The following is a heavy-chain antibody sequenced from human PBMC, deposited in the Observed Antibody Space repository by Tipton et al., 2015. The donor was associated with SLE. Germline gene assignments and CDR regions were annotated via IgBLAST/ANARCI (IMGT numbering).Heavy chain of an antibody. Sequence: GSLRLSCAASGFTFSSYAMHWVRQAPGKGLEWVSSISSSSSYIYYADSVKGRFTISRDNSKNTLYLQMNSLRAEDTAVYYCAKYGGSYPEYWGQGTLVTVSS. J-gene: IGHJ4*02. CDR3: AKYGGSYPEY. D-gene: IGHD1-26*01. CDR2: ISSSSSYI. V-gene: IGHV3-21*04. CDR1: GFTFSSYA.